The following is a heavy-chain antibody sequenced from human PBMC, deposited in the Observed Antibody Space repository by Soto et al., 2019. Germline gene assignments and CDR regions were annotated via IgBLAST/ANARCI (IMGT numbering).Heavy chain of an antibody. J-gene: IGHJ6*02. CDR2: ISWNGGSI. CDR3: AKDRGVRAYYYYYGMDV. D-gene: IGHD6-6*01. CDR1: GFTFSDYA. V-gene: IGHV3-9*01. Sequence: EGQLAESGGGLVQPGRSLRLSCAASGFTFSDYAMHWVRQVPGKGLEWISGISWNGGSIGYADSIKGRFIISRDNAKKSLYLERYSLRLEDTALYYCAKDRGVRAYYYYYGMDVWGQGTTVTVSS.